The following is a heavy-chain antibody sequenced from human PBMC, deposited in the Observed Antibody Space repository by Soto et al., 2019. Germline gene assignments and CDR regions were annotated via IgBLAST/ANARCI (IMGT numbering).Heavy chain of an antibody. CDR3: ARDYYDSSGYYYYFDY. Sequence: KTLSLGSTVHGDSIDRYYWSCILQSAGKGLEWIGRIYTSGSTNYNPSLKSRVTMSVDTSKNQFSLKLSSVTAADTAVYYCARDYYDSSGYYYYFDYWGQGTLVTVSS. CDR2: IYTSGST. D-gene: IGHD3-22*01. V-gene: IGHV4-4*07. CDR1: GDSIDRYY. J-gene: IGHJ4*02.